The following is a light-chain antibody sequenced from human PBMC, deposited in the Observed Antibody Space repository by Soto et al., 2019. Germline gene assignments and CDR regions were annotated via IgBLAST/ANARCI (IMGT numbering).Light chain of an antibody. CDR3: QQYITDPYA. V-gene: IGKV1-5*03. Sequence: DIQMTQSTSTLSASVGDRVTITCRASQSTSTWLAWYQQRPGKTPKLLISEASKLESGVPSRFSGSGSGTEFTLTISSLQPDDFATYYCQQYITDPYAFGQGTKVEIK. J-gene: IGKJ1*01. CDR2: EAS. CDR1: QSTSTW.